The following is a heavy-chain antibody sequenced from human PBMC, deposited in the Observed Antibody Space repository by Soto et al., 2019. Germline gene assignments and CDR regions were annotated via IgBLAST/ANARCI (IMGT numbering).Heavy chain of an antibody. V-gene: IGHV3-53*01. Sequence: DSGGGLIQPGGSLRLSCAASGFSVSSNYMSWVRQAPGKGLEWVSVIYSGGNTHYADSVKGRFTISRDNSKNTLYLQMNSLRAEDTAVYYCARDSTWIPYYHYGMDVWGQGTTVTVSS. D-gene: IGHD5-18*01. J-gene: IGHJ6*02. CDR1: GFSVSSNY. CDR3: ARDSTWIPYYHYGMDV. CDR2: IYSGGNT.